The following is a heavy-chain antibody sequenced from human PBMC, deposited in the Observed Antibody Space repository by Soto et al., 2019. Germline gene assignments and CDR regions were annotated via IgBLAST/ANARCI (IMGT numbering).Heavy chain of an antibody. CDR1: GFTFSTSE. Sequence: EVQLVESGGGLVQPGGSLRLSCAASGFTFSTSELSWVRQAPGKGLEWVSYISSSGSTIYYADSVKGRFTISRDNAKKSLELQMNSLRAADTAVYYCARWELLTGCDYWGQGTLVTVSS. CDR2: ISSSGSTI. V-gene: IGHV3-48*03. D-gene: IGHD1-26*01. CDR3: ARWELLTGCDY. J-gene: IGHJ4*02.